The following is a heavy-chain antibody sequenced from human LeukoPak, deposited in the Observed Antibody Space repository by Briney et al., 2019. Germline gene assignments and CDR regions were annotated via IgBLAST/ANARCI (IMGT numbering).Heavy chain of an antibody. J-gene: IGHJ4*02. CDR3: ARDLGDPYYYDSSGYYSY. CDR2: ISAYNANT. Sequence: ASVKVSCKASGYTFTSYGISWVRQAPGQGLEWMGWISAYNANTNYAQKLQGRVTMTRDTSISTAYMELSRLRSDDTAVYYCARDLGDPYYYDSSGYYSYWGQGTLVTVSS. V-gene: IGHV1-18*01. CDR1: GYTFTSYG. D-gene: IGHD3-22*01.